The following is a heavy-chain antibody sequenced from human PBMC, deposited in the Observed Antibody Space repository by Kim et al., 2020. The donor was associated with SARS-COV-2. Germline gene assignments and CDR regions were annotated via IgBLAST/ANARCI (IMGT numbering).Heavy chain of an antibody. V-gene: IGHV3-23*01. Sequence: GGSLRLSCAASGFTFSSSAMSWVRQASGKGLEWVSAISGSGGSTYYADSVKGRFTISRDNSKNTLYLQMNSLRAEDTAVYYCAKDRPRGDFWSGPRGRGMDVWGQGTTVTVSS. J-gene: IGHJ6*02. CDR2: ISGSGGST. CDR3: AKDRPRGDFWSGPRGRGMDV. CDR1: GFTFSSSA. D-gene: IGHD3-3*01.